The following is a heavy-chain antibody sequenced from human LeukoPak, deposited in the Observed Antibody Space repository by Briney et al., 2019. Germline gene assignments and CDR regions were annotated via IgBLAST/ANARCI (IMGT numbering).Heavy chain of an antibody. D-gene: IGHD4-17*01. J-gene: IGHJ4*02. CDR2: IHTSGST. CDR3: ARLSRCGDYVGYYFGY. V-gene: IGHV4-4*07. CDR1: GGSISCYY. Sequence: SETLSLTFTVHGGSISCYYCSWSRQPAGKVLEWIGRIHTSGSTTYTQSFTGRVTISVDTSKNQVSLQLSTVTAADTAVYYCARLSRCGDYVGYYFGYWGQGTLVTVSS.